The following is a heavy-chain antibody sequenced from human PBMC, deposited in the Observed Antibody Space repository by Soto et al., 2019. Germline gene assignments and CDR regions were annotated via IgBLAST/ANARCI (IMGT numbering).Heavy chain of an antibody. D-gene: IGHD3-3*01. CDR3: ARDSSPPYDFWSGYSPYYYGMDV. CDR1: GGSISSGDYY. CDR2: IYYSGST. Sequence: SETLSLTCTVSGGSISSGDYYWSWIRQPPGKGLEWIGYIYYSGSTYYNPSLKSRVTISVDTSKNQFSLKLSSVTAADTAVYYCARDSSPPYDFWSGYSPYYYGMDVWGQGTTVTVSS. V-gene: IGHV4-30-4*01. J-gene: IGHJ6*02.